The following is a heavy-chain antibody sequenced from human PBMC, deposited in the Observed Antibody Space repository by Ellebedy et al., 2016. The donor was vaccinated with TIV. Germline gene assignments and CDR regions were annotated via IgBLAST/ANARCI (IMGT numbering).Heavy chain of an antibody. D-gene: IGHD3-10*01. J-gene: IGHJ4*02. V-gene: IGHV7-4-1*02. CDR2: INTNTGNP. CDR3: ARVLTQGRGVIISFPELGY. CDR1: GYTFTSYA. Sequence: ASVKVSCKASGYTFTSYAMNWVRQAPGQGLEWMGWINTNTGNPTYAQGFTGRFVFSLDTSVSTAYLQISSLKAEDTAVYYCARVLTQGRGVIISFPELGYWGQGTLVTVSS.